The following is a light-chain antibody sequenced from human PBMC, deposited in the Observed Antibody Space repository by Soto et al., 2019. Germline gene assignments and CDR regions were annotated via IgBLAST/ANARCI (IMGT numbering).Light chain of an antibody. V-gene: IGLV1-36*01. J-gene: IGLJ2*01. CDR2: YDD. CDR1: SSNIGNNA. CDR3: AAWDDSLNGPV. Sequence: QSVLTQPPSVSEAPRQRVTISCSGSSSNIGNNAVNWYQQLPGKAPKLLIYYDDLLPSGVSDRFSGSKSGTSASLAISGLQSEDGADYYGAAWDDSLNGPVFGGGTKLTVL.